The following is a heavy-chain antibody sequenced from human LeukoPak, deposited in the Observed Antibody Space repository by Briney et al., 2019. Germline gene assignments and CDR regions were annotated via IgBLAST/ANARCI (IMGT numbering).Heavy chain of an antibody. D-gene: IGHD3-22*01. Sequence: PGGSLRLSCEASGFIFTGKWMHWVRQAPGKGLVWVSRINPDGTRITYADSVKGRFTISRDNAKNTLYLQMNSLRAEDTAVYYCARDFYTNDYHSSGDELDYWGQGSLVTVSS. J-gene: IGHJ4*02. V-gene: IGHV3-74*03. CDR1: GFIFTGKW. CDR2: INPDGTRI. CDR3: ARDFYTNDYHSSGDELDY.